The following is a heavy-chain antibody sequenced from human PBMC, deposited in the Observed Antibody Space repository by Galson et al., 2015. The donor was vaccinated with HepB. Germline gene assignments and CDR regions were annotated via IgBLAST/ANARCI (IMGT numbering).Heavy chain of an antibody. V-gene: IGHV1-18*01. CDR3: ARVGNGDYYYDSSGYYDWFDP. Sequence: SVKVSCKASGYTFTSYGISWVRQAPGQGLEWMGWISAYNGNTNYAQKLQGRVTMTTDTSTSTAYMELRSLRSDDTAVYYCARVGNGDYYYDSSGYYDWFDPWGQGTLVTVSS. CDR1: GYTFTSYG. D-gene: IGHD3-22*01. J-gene: IGHJ5*02. CDR2: ISAYNGNT.